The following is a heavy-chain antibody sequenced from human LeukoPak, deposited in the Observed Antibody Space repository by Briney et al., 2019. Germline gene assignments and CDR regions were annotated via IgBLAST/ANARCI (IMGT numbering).Heavy chain of an antibody. V-gene: IGHV3-30*18. CDR1: GFTFSSYG. Sequence: PGGSLRLSCAASGFTFSSYGMHWVRQAPGKGLEWVAVISYDGSNKYYADSVKGRFNISRDNSKNTLYLQMNSLRAEDTAVYYCAKEMAAARGFDYWGQGTLVTVSS. CDR2: ISYDGSNK. D-gene: IGHD6-6*01. J-gene: IGHJ4*02. CDR3: AKEMAAARGFDY.